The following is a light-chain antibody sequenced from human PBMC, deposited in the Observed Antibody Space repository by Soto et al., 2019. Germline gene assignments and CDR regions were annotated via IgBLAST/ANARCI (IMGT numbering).Light chain of an antibody. CDR3: CSYAGGYTYL. J-gene: IGLJ1*01. V-gene: IGLV2-11*01. CDR2: GVV. Sequence: QSALTQPRSVSGSPGQSVTISCTGTANDVGAYNYVSWYQQHPGRPPKLLIYGVVRWPSGVPDRFSGSKSGNTASLTISGLQAEDEADYFCCSYAGGYTYLFGTGTKVTVL. CDR1: ANDVGAYNY.